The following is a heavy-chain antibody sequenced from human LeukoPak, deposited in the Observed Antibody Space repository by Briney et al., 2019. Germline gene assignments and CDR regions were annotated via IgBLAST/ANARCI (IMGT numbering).Heavy chain of an antibody. J-gene: IGHJ4*02. CDR1: GGSFSGYY. CDR3: ARVRRDFITMIVVVIDY. Sequence: ASETLSLTCAVYGGSFSGYYRSWIRPPPAKGLEWIGEINHSGSTNYNPPLKRRVTISVDTSKNQFSLKLSSVTAADTAVYYCARVRRDFITMIVVVIDYWGQGSLVTVSS. D-gene: IGHD3-22*01. CDR2: INHSGST. V-gene: IGHV4-34*01.